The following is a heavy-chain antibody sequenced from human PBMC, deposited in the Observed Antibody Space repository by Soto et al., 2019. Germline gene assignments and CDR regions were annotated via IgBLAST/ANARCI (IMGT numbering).Heavy chain of an antibody. CDR1: GTSLSDNY. J-gene: IGHJ5*02. Sequence: NPSETLSLTCAVYGTSLSDNYCNWLRQPPGKGLEWIGEINHSGNTNYNPSLRSRFTISIDTSTNQLSLNLRSVSAAVTAVYYCARGRCVFDAWGQGTPVTVSS. V-gene: IGHV4-34*01. CDR3: ARGRCVFDA. CDR2: INHSGNT. D-gene: IGHD2-8*01.